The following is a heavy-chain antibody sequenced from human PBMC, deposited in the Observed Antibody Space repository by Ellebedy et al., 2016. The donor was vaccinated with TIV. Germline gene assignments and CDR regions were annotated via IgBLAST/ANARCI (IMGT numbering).Heavy chain of an antibody. CDR3: ARWAYLQFDP. CDR1: GGSISSSGYY. D-gene: IGHD2-2*02. Sequence: SETLSLTXTVSGGSISSSGYYWGWIRQPPGKGLEWIGSIYYSGRTHYNPSLKSRVTISVDKSKNQFSLKLSSVTAADTAMYYCARWAYLQFDPWGQGTLVTVSS. CDR2: IYYSGRT. V-gene: IGHV4-39*07. J-gene: IGHJ5*02.